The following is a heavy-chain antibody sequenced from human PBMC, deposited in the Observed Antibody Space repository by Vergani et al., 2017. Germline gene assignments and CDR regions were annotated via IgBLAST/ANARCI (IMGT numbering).Heavy chain of an antibody. Sequence: QLQESGPGLVKASETLSLTCTVSGDSIISRSYYWGWIRQPPGKGLEWIGSIYNSGNGDSSSSLKSRVPISADTSKNQFSLRLTSVTAADTAVYYCASGKYYSGSTSHFRGRYFDVWGRGTLVTVPS. CDR2: IYNSGNG. CDR1: GDSIISRSYY. V-gene: IGHV4-39*01. J-gene: IGHJ2*01. D-gene: IGHD3-10*01. CDR3: ASGKYYSGSTSHFRGRYFDV.